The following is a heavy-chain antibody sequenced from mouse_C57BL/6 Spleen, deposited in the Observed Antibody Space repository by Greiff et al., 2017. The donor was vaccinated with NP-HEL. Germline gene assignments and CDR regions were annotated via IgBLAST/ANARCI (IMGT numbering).Heavy chain of an antibody. CDR2: IYPRSGNT. CDR1: GYTFTSYG. Sequence: QVQLKQSGAERARPGASVKLSCKASGYTFTSYGISWVKQRTGQGLEWIGEIYPRSGNTYYNEKFKGKATLTADKSSSNAYMELRSRTSEDSAVYFCARYYCSSLYYFDYWGQGTTRTVSS. CDR3: ARYYCSSLYYFDY. J-gene: IGHJ2*01. D-gene: IGHD1-1*01. V-gene: IGHV1-81*01.